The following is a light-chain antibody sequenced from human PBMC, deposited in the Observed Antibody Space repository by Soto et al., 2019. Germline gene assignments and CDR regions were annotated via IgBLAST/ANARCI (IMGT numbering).Light chain of an antibody. CDR3: RQYVCCTFT. CDR1: QSVNSDY. V-gene: IGKV3-20*01. J-gene: IGKJ3*01. Sequence: EIVLTQSPGTLSLSPGERATLSCRASQSVNSDYLAWYQQKPGQAPRLLIYAASSRSTGIPDRFSGSGSGTDFTLTIPRLEPDDFTVYYCRQYVCCTFTFVPGTKLDI. CDR2: AAS.